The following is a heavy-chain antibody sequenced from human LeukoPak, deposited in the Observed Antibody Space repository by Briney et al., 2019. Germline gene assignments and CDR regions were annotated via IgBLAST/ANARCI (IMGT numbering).Heavy chain of an antibody. Sequence: ASVKVSCKASGYTFTIYDINWVRQATGQGLEWMGWMNPNSGNTGYAQKFQGRVTMTRNTSISTAYMELSSLRSEDTAVYYCARGQIAAAGTNDYWGQGTLVTVSS. CDR1: GYTFTIYD. V-gene: IGHV1-8*01. D-gene: IGHD6-13*01. CDR2: MNPNSGNT. J-gene: IGHJ4*02. CDR3: ARGQIAAAGTNDY.